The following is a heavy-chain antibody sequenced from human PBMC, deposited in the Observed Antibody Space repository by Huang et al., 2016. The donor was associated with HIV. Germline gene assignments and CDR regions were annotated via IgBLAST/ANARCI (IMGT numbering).Heavy chain of an antibody. CDR3: ARQGPYDMLTGSQTYYFDY. CDR1: GASISRNIYY. Sequence: QVQLQESGPGLVKPSETLSLTCNVSGASISRNIYYWGWIRQPPGKGLEWIGSIYFSGRTFYNPSLKSRVTISVDTSKNQCSLKLRSVTAADTAVYYCARQGPYDMLTGSQTYYFDYWGWGTLVAVSS. J-gene: IGHJ4*02. D-gene: IGHD3-9*01. V-gene: IGHV4-39*01. CDR2: IYFSGRT.